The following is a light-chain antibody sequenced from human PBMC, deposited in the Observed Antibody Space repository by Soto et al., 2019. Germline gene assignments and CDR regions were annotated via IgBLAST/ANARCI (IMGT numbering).Light chain of an antibody. CDR2: KDN. Sequence: QSVLTQPPSASVTPGQWVTISCSGTSSNIGSNYVYWYQQLPGTAPKLLIYKDNQRPSEVPDRFSGSKSGTSASLAISGLRSEDEAEYYCAAWDDTLTVVFGGGTKVTVL. V-gene: IGLV1-47*01. CDR3: AAWDDTLTVV. CDR1: SSNIGSNY. J-gene: IGLJ2*01.